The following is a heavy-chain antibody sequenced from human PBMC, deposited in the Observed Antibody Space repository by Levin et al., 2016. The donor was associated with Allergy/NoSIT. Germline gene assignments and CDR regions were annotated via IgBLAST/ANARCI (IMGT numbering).Heavy chain of an antibody. J-gene: IGHJ4*02. CDR1: GFTFTSYS. Sequence: GESLKISCAASGFTFTSYSMNWVRQAPGKGLVWVSHINTDGSSTTYADSVKGRFTISRDNAKNTLYLQMNILRAEDTAVYYCVRDYNYGSGSYYGQFDYWGQGTLVTVSS. CDR2: INTDGSST. V-gene: IGHV3-74*01. D-gene: IGHD3-10*01. CDR3: VRDYNYGSGSYYGQFDY.